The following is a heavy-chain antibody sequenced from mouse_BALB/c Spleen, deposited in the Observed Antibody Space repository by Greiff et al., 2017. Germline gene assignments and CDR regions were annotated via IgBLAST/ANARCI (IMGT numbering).Heavy chain of an antibody. CDR1: GFTFSSFG. V-gene: IGHV5-17*02. J-gene: IGHJ1*01. CDR3: ARYGSRDFDV. CDR2: ISSGSSTI. Sequence: EVKLMESGGGLVQPGGSRKLSCAASGFTFSSFGMHWVRQAPEKGLEWVAYISSGSSTIYYADTVKGRFTISRDNPKNTLFLQMTSLRSEDTAMYYCARYGSRDFDVWGAGTTVTVSS. D-gene: IGHD1-1*01.